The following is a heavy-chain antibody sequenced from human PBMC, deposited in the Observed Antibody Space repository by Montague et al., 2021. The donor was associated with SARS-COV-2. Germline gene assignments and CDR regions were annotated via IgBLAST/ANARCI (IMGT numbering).Heavy chain of an antibody. CDR2: IYYSGST. V-gene: IGHV4-39*01. Sequence: SETLSLTCTVSGGSISSSSYYWGWLLQPPGKGLEWIGSIYYSGSTYYNPSLKSRVTISVDTSKNQFSLKLSSVTAADTAVYYCARLVETYYYYYGMDVWGQGTTVTVSS. CDR1: GGSISSSSYY. J-gene: IGHJ6*02. CDR3: ARLVETYYYYYGMDV. D-gene: IGHD4-23*01.